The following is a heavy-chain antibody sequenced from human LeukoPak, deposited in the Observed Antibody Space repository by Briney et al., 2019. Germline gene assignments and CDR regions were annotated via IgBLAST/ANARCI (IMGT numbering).Heavy chain of an antibody. Sequence: PGGSLRLSCAASGFTFSSYAMSWLRQTPQKGLEWVSGISVTGDVTYYTDSVKGRFTIARDNSRTTLYLHLSSLRADDTAVYYCAKSHITRYPLQYYFDLWGQGAQVIVSS. D-gene: IGHD2-21*01. CDR1: GFTFSSYA. V-gene: IGHV3-23*01. CDR2: ISVTGDVT. CDR3: AKSHITRYPLQYYFDL. J-gene: IGHJ4*02.